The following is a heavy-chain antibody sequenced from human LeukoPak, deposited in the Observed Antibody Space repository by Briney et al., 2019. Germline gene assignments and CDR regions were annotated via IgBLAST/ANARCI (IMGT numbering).Heavy chain of an antibody. D-gene: IGHD1-20*01. J-gene: IGHJ4*02. CDR1: GFTFDDYG. V-gene: IGHV3-20*04. Sequence: GGSLRHSCAASGFTFDDYGMSWGRQAPGKGLEWVSGINWNGGSTSHAVSVKGRFTISRDNAKHSLYLQMNSLRAEATALYYCARDAPDRYNWNDVTDYWGQGTLVTVSS. CDR3: ARDAPDRYNWNDVTDY. CDR2: INWNGGST.